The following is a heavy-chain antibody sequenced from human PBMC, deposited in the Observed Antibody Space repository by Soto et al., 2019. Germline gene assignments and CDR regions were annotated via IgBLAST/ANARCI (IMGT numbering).Heavy chain of an antibody. CDR2: IYYSGST. CDR1: GGSISSYY. D-gene: IGHD6-13*01. V-gene: IGHV4-59*01. J-gene: IGHJ6*02. CDR3: ARAGYSSSWANYYYYYGMDV. Sequence: PSETLSLTCTVSGGSISSYYWSWIRQPPGKGLEWIGYIYYSGSTNYNPSLKSRVTISVDTSKNQFSLKLSSVTAADTAVYYCARAGYSSSWANYYYYYGMDVWGQGTTVTVSS.